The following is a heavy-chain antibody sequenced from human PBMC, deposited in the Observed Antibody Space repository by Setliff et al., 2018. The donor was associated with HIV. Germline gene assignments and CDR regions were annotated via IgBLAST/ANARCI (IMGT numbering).Heavy chain of an antibody. V-gene: IGHV3-23*01. CDR1: GFTFSACW. D-gene: IGHD5-12*01. J-gene: IGHJ6*03. CDR2: IGGVGFVST. Sequence: PGGSLRLSCAASGFTFSACWMTWVRQAPGKGLEWVATIGGVGFVSTYYADSVKGRFTISRDNSNNTLSLQMNSLRAEDTALYYCARHRFDFGYYYYYMDVWGKGTTVTAP. CDR3: ARHRFDFGYYYYYMDV.